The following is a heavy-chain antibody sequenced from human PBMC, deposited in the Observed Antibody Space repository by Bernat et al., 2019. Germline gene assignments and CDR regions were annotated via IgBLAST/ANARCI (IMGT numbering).Heavy chain of an antibody. CDR1: GYTFTSYY. J-gene: IGHJ6*02. CDR3: ARERRVRYYCYGMDV. Sequence: QVQLVQSGAEVKKPGASVKVSCKASGYTFTSYYMHWVRQAPGQGLEWMGIINPSGGSTSYAQKFQGRVTMTRDTSTSTVYMELSSLRSEDTAVYYCARERRVRYYCYGMDVWGQGTTVTVSS. V-gene: IGHV1-46*01. CDR2: INPSGGST.